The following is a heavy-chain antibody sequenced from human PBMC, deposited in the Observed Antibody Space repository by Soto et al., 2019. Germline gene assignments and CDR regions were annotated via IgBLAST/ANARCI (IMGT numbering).Heavy chain of an antibody. V-gene: IGHV4-30-2*01. D-gene: IGHD6-19*01. CDR3: ARAGGLGAVAVDY. CDR2: IYHSGST. CDR1: GGSISSGGYS. Sequence: QLQLQESGSGLVKPSQTLSLTCAVSGGSISSGGYSWSWIRQPPGKGLEWIGYIYHSGSTYYNPSIKSRFTISVDRSVNQLSLKLSSVTAADTAVYYCARAGGLGAVAVDYWGQGTLVSVSS. J-gene: IGHJ4*02.